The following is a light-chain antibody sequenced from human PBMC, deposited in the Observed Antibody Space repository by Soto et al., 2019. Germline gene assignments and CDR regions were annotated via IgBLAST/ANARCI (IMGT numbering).Light chain of an antibody. CDR2: RNN. Sequence: QSVLTQPPSASGTPGQRVTISCSGSSSNIGSNYVYWYQDLPGTAPKLLIYRNNQRPSGIPDRFSGSKSGTSATLGITGLQTGDEADYYCGTWDSSLSALFGTGTKVTVL. V-gene: IGLV1-51*02. J-gene: IGLJ1*01. CDR1: SSNIGSNY. CDR3: GTWDSSLSAL.